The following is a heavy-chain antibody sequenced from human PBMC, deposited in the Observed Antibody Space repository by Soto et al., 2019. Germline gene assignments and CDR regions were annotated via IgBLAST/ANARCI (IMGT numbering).Heavy chain of an antibody. Sequence: SLTCTFSAASFSKYYWTWIRQPPGKGLEWIGYIYFNGNTNYNPSLKRRVTISVDTSKKQISLNLTSVTDADTAVYFCASVTFGGVVLAHWGQGTLVTVSS. J-gene: IGHJ4*02. V-gene: IGHV4-59*13. CDR3: ASVTFGGVVLAH. D-gene: IGHD3-16*01. CDR2: IYFNGNT. CDR1: AASFSKYY.